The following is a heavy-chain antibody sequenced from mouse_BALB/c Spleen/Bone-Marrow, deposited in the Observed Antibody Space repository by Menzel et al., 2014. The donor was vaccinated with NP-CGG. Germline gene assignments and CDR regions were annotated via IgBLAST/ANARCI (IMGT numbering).Heavy chain of an antibody. CDR2: ISNGGGTT. Sequence: EVKLVESGGGLVQPGGSLKLSCAASGFTFSNYTMSWIRQTPEKRLEWVAYISNGGGTTYYPDTVKGRFTISRDNAKNPLYLQMSSLKSEDTAMYYCARRYDYGYGPFAYWGQGTLVTVSA. D-gene: IGHD1-2*01. CDR1: GFTFSNYT. J-gene: IGHJ3*01. CDR3: ARRYDYGYGPFAY. V-gene: IGHV5-12-2*01.